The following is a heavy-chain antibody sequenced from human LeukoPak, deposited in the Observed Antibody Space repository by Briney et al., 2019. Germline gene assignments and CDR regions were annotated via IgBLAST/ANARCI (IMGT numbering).Heavy chain of an antibody. CDR3: ARDIGTDYGDSPEAFDI. CDR1: GYTFTGYY. D-gene: IGHD4-17*01. V-gene: IGHV1-2*02. J-gene: IGHJ3*02. Sequence: VASVKVSCKASGYTFTGYYMHWVRQAPGQGLEWMGWINPNSGGTNYAQKFQGRVTMTRDTSISTAYMELSRLRSDDTAVYYCARDIGTDYGDSPEAFDIWGQGTMVTVSS. CDR2: INPNSGGT.